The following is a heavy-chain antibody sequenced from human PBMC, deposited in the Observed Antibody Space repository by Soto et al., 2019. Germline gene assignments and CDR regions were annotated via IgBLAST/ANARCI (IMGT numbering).Heavy chain of an antibody. CDR3: TADLPAFIPQVDS. CDR2: IKSQNDGGTT. J-gene: IGHJ4*02. CDR1: GFTFSSAW. V-gene: IGHV3-15*07. D-gene: IGHD3-3*02. Sequence: EVHLVESGGGLIKPGGSLRLSCAASGFTFSSAWFNWVRQAPGKGLEWVGRIKSQNDGGTTDYAAPVRDRFTISKDDSKNTLYLQMNSLTTEDTGVYFCTADLPAFIPQVDSWGQGTLVTVSS.